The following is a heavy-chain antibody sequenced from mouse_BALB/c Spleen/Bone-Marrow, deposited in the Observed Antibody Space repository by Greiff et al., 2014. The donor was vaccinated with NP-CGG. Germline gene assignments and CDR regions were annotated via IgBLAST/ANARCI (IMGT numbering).Heavy chain of an antibody. CDR2: ISSGGSYT. CDR1: GFAFSSYD. V-gene: IGHV5-9*02. CDR3: ARLLRLRYFDY. Sequence: DVKLVESGGGLVKPGGSLKLSCAASGFAFSSYDMSWVRQTPEKRLEWVATISSGGSYTYYPDSVKGRFTISRDNARNTLYLQMSSLGSEDTALYFCARLLRLRYFDYWGQGPTLTVSS. J-gene: IGHJ2*01. D-gene: IGHD1-2*01.